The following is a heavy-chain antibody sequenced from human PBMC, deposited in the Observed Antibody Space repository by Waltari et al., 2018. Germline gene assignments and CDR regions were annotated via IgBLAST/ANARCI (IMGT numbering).Heavy chain of an antibody. CDR2: VDPEDGGT. CDR1: GYTFTDYY. D-gene: IGHD3-10*01. Sequence: VQLVQSGAEVKKPGATVKISCKASGYTFTDYYMHWVQQAPGKGLEWMGRVDPEDGGTNYAQKFQGRVTMTRDTSISTAYMELSRLRSDDTAVYYCARAGPGAHYGDYWGQGTLVTVSS. V-gene: IGHV1-2*06. CDR3: ARAGPGAHYGDY. J-gene: IGHJ4*02.